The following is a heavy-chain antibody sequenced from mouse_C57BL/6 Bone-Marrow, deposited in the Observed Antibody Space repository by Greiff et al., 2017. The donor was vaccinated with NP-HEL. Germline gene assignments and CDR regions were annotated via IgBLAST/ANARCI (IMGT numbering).Heavy chain of an antibody. D-gene: IGHD2-14*01. Sequence: QVQLQQPGAELVRPGTSVKLSCKASGYTFTSYWMHWVKQSPGQGLEWIGVIDPSDSCTNYNQKFKGKATLTVATSSSTAYMQLSSLTSEDSAVYDGERGQRIGISWYFDVWGTGTTVTVSS. CDR1: GYTFTSYW. CDR3: ERGQRIGISWYFDV. J-gene: IGHJ1*03. CDR2: IDPSDSCT. V-gene: IGHV1-59*01.